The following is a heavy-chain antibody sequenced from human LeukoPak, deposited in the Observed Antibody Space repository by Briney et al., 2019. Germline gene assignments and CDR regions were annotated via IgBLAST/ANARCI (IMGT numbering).Heavy chain of an antibody. CDR3: ARAWRSSFRRWLDPGAFDI. CDR2: TRNKANSYTT. Sequence: GGSLRLSCAASGFTFSSYSMNWVRQAPGKGLEWVGRTRNKANSYTTEYAASVKGRFTISRDDSKNSLYLQMNSLKTEDTAVYYCARAWRSSFRRWLDPGAFDIWGQGTMVTVSS. J-gene: IGHJ3*02. D-gene: IGHD6-19*01. V-gene: IGHV3-72*01. CDR1: GFTFSSYS.